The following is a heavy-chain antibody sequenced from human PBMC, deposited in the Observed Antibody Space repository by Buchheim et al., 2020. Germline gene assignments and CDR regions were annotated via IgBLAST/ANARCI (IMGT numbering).Heavy chain of an antibody. V-gene: IGHV4-39*07. CDR3: ARISGSYWY. CDR1: GGSISSSSYY. D-gene: IGHD1-26*01. CDR2: IYYSWST. Sequence: QLQLQESGPGLVKPSETLSLTCTVSGGSISSSSYYWGWIRQPPGKGLEWIGSIYYSWSTSYNPSLKSRVTISLDTTQKQFSLKLSSVTAADTAVYYCARISGSYWYWGQGTL. J-gene: IGHJ4*02.